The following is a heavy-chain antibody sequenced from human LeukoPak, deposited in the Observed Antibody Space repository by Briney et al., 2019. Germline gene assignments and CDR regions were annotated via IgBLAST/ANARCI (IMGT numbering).Heavy chain of an antibody. CDR2: NIPIFGTT. CDR1: GGTFSSHA. J-gene: IGHJ4*02. CDR3: ARGDSGYDYGFDN. V-gene: IGHV1-69*05. Sequence: SVKVSCKASGGTFSSHAISWVRQAPGQGLEWVGGNIPIFGTTNYAQKFQGRVTITTDESTSTGYMELRSLRSDDTAVYYCARGDSGYDYGFDNWGQGTLVTVSS. D-gene: IGHD5-12*01.